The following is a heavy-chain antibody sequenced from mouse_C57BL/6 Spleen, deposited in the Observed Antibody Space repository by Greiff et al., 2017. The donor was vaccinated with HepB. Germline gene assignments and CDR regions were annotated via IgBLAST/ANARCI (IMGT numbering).Heavy chain of an antibody. CDR1: GYTFTSYW. CDR2: INPSNGGT. CDR3: ARSYGSSWGYFDY. J-gene: IGHJ2*01. D-gene: IGHD1-1*01. Sequence: VQLQQPGTELVKPGASVKLSCKASGYTFTSYWMHWVKQRPGQGLEWIGNINPSNGGTNYNEKFKSKATLTVDKSSSTAYMQLSSLTSEDSAVYNCARSYGSSWGYFDYWGQGTTLTVSS. V-gene: IGHV1-53*01.